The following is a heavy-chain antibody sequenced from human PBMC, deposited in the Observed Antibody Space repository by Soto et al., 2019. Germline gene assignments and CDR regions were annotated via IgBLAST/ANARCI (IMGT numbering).Heavy chain of an antibody. CDR3: AREVRGYDSGYYYYYGMDV. V-gene: IGHV1-18*01. J-gene: IGHJ6*02. D-gene: IGHD5-12*01. Sequence: SYGISWVRQAPGQGLEWMGWISAYNGNTNYAQKLQGRVTMTTDTSTSTAYMELRSLRSDDTAVYYCAREVRGYDSGYYYYYGMDVWGQGTTVTVSS. CDR1: SYG. CDR2: ISAYNGNT.